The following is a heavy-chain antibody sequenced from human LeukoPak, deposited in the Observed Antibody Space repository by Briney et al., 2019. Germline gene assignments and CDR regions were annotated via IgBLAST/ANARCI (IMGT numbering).Heavy chain of an antibody. D-gene: IGHD2-21*01. CDR1: GYTFTDPY. J-gene: IGHJ3*02. CDR3: ARARLWAFDI. CDR2: INPDNGAT. V-gene: IGHV1-2*02. Sequence: ASVKVSCMASGYTFTDPYIHWVRPAPGQGFEWMGWINPDNGATTFAQKFQGRVSMTRDTSINTAYMDLSRLRSDDTALYFCARARLWAFDIWGQGTKVTVSS.